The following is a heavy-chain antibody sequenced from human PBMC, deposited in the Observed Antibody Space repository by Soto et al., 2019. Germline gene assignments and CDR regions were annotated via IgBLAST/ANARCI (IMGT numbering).Heavy chain of an antibody. CDR1: GGSIINSGYY. CDR2: VYHSGNT. CDR3: ARHVNAAARYWYFDL. Sequence: HLQLQESGPGLVKPSETLSLACTFSGGSIINSGYYWGWIRQPPGKGLEWIGNVYHSGNTYYIPSLKSRVTISVDTSKNQFSLQLSSVTAADTAMYYCARHVNAAARYWYFDLWGRGTLVTVSS. V-gene: IGHV4-39*01. D-gene: IGHD6-6*01. J-gene: IGHJ2*01.